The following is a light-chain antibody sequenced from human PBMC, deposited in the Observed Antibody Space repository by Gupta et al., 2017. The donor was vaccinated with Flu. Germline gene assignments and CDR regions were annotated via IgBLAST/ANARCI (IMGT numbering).Light chain of an antibody. Sequence: GQTAVITCSGDVLTEAFVYWYQQKAGQAPVLVIFKDSERPSGIPDRFSGSSSDTTATLTISGVQAEDAADYYCQTADSDYNWIFGGGTRLTV. V-gene: IGLV3-25*03. CDR1: VLTEAF. CDR3: QTADSDYNWI. CDR2: KDS. J-gene: IGLJ3*02.